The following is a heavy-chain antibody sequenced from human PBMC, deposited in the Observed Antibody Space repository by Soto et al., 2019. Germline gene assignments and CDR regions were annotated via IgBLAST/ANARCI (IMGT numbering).Heavy chain of an antibody. D-gene: IGHD2-21*01. CDR3: VRFVKYYYYGVDV. J-gene: IGHJ6*02. Sequence: SETLSLTCTVSGVSVSSAGYYWTWIRQHPGKGLEWMGYISYSGTTYYNPSLKSRITISLDTSKSQFSLRLSSVTAADTAVYYCVRFVKYYYYGVDVWGQGTTVTVSS. CDR1: GVSVSSAGYY. V-gene: IGHV4-31*03. CDR2: ISYSGTT.